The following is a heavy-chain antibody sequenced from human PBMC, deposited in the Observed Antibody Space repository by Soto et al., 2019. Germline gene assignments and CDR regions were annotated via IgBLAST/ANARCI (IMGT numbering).Heavy chain of an antibody. CDR3: ARRSGVGFPNHYYYYMDV. CDR2: IYPGDSDT. V-gene: IGHV5-51*01. D-gene: IGHD3-10*01. J-gene: IGHJ6*03. CDR1: GYSFTSYW. Sequence: PGESLKISCKGSGYSFTSYWIGWVRQMPGKGLEWMGIIYPGDSDTRYSPSFQGQVTISADKSISTAYLQWSSLKASDTAMYYCARRSGVGFPNHYYYYMDVWGKGTTVTVSS.